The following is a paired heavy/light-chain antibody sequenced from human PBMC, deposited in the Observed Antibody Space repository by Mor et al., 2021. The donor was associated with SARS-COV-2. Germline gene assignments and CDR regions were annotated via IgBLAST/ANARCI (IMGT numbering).Light chain of an antibody. Sequence: QVVLTQSPSASASLGASVKLTCTLSSGHSSYSIAWHQQQPEKGPRYLMKLNSDGSHTKGDGIPDRFSGSSSGAERYLTISSLQSEDEADYYCQTWGTGIQVFGGGTKVTVL. J-gene: IGLJ3*02. CDR3: QTWGTGIQV. V-gene: IGLV4-69*01. CDR2: LNSDGSH. CDR1: SGHSSYS.
Heavy chain of an antibody. CDR3: AKWASACSSLSCYNDY. D-gene: IGHD2-2*02. J-gene: IGHJ4*02. V-gene: IGHV3-23*01. Sequence: EVQLLESGGGLVQPGGSLRLSCAASGFTFGTYAMSWVRQAPGKGLEWVSAISGSGGSTYYADSVKGRFTISRDNSKNTQYLEMNSLRAEDTAVYYCAKWASACSSLSCYNDYWGQGTLVTVSS. CDR1: GFTFGTYA. CDR2: ISGSGGST.